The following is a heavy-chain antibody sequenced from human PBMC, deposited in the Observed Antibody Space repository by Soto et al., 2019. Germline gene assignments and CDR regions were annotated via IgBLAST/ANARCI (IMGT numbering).Heavy chain of an antibody. D-gene: IGHD3-3*01. Sequence: ASVKVSCKASGYPFTGYYLHWVRQAPGQGLEWMGYINPNNGDTNYAQNFQGRVTMTRDTSISTAYMELSRLRAEDTAVYYCAKSYYHFWSGYQTSYYYGMDVWGQGTTVTVSS. CDR1: GYPFTGYY. CDR2: INPNNGDT. J-gene: IGHJ6*02. CDR3: AKSYYHFWSGYQTSYYYGMDV. V-gene: IGHV1-2*02.